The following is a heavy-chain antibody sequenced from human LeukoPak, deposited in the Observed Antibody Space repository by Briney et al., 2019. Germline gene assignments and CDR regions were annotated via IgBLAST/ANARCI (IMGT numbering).Heavy chain of an antibody. Sequence: GGPLRLSCAASGFTFSSYWMSWVRQAPGKGLEWVANIKQDGSEKYYVDSVKGRFTISRDNAKNSLYLQMNSLRAEDTAVYYCARDSDDFWSGYYISLGYWGQGTLVTVSS. CDR1: GFTFSSYW. CDR2: IKQDGSEK. D-gene: IGHD3-3*01. CDR3: ARDSDDFWSGYYISLGY. V-gene: IGHV3-7*01. J-gene: IGHJ4*02.